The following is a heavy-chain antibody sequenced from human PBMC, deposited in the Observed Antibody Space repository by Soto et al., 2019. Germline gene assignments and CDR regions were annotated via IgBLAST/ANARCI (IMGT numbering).Heavy chain of an antibody. J-gene: IGHJ4*02. D-gene: IGHD4-17*01. CDR2: VSGNGGST. CDR3: ATSNYGEMD. CDR1: GFTLSNFG. V-gene: IGHV3-23*01. Sequence: EGQVLESGGGLVQPGGSLRLTCVASGFTLSNFGMSWVRQAPGKGLEWVSFVSGNGGSTYYIDSVKGRFTISRDSSTNTVRLQMNSLRAEDTAVYYCATSNYGEMDWGQGALVTVSS.